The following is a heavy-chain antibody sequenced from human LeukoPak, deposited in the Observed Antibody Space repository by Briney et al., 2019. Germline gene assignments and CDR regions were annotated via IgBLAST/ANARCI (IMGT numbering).Heavy chain of an antibody. Sequence: GESLKISCKASGYSFTNYWIGWGRQMPGKGLEWMGIIYPGDSDTRYSPSFQGQVTISADKSISTAYLQWSSLKASDTAMYYCARLTVAASGSYFDLWGRGTLVTVSS. CDR1: GYSFTNYW. CDR3: ARLTVAASGSYFDL. D-gene: IGHD6-19*01. J-gene: IGHJ2*01. CDR2: IYPGDSDT. V-gene: IGHV5-51*01.